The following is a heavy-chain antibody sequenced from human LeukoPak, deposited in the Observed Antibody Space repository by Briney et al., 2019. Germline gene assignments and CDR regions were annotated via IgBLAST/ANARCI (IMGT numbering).Heavy chain of an antibody. Sequence: GGSLRLSCAASGFTFSSYWMSWVRQAPGKGLEWVANIKQDGSEKYYGDSVKGRFTISRDNGKNTVYLQMNSLRADDTAIYNCARAATYFYGSVTYDWFESWGQGTLVTVSS. CDR1: GFTFSSYW. V-gene: IGHV3-7*01. CDR3: ARAATYFYGSVTYDWFES. CDR2: IKQDGSEK. D-gene: IGHD3-10*01. J-gene: IGHJ5*01.